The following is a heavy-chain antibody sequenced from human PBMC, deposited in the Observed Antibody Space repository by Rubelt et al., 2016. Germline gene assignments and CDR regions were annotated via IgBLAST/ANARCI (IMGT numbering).Heavy chain of an antibody. V-gene: IGHV1-3*01. CDR1: GYTFTNYG. CDR2: MDAGKGDT. D-gene: IGHD4-17*01. CDR3: ARANHGDYEDY. J-gene: IGHJ4*02. Sequence: QVQLVQSGAEVKKPGASVKVSCKASGYTFTNYGMHWVRQAPGQRLEWMGWMDAGKGDTKYSQKLKDRVSITRDASANTAYMELSSLRSEDTAVYYCARANHGDYEDYWGQGTLVTVSS.